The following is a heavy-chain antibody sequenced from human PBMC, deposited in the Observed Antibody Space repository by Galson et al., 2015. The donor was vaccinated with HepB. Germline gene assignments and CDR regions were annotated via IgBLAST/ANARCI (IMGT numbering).Heavy chain of an antibody. CDR3: ARIRGDYDSSGYLDY. J-gene: IGHJ4*02. CDR1: GYTFTSYY. CDR2: INPSGGST. D-gene: IGHD3-22*01. V-gene: IGHV1-46*01. Sequence: SVKVSCKASGYTFTSYYMHWVRQAPGQGLEWMGIINPSGGSTSYAQKFQGRVTMTRDTSTSTVYMELSSLRSEDTAVYYCARIRGDYDSSGYLDYWGQGTLVTVSS.